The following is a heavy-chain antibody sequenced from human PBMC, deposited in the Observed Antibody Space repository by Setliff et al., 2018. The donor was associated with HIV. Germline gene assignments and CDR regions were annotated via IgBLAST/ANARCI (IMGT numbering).Heavy chain of an antibody. CDR1: GQSISDYY. Sequence: PSETLSLTCAVYGQSISDYYWSWIRQTPGKGLEWIGEINHGGDTNYNPSLKSRVTISVGSSHNHFSLKLSSVTAADTAVYYCASRRGIEFYFDIWGQGTLVTV. CDR2: INHGGDT. CDR3: ASRRGIEFYFDI. D-gene: IGHD3-10*01. V-gene: IGHV4-34*01. J-gene: IGHJ4*02.